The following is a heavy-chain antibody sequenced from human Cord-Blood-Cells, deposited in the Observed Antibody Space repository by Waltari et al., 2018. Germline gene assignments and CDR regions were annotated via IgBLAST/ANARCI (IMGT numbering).Heavy chain of an antibody. D-gene: IGHD5-18*01. V-gene: IGHV4-34*01. CDR3: ARGTALAY. CDR1: GGSFSGYY. J-gene: IGHJ4*02. CDR2: INHSGST. Sequence: QVQLQQWGAGLLKPSETLSLTCAVYGGSFSGYYWSWIRQPPGKGLEWIGEINHSGSTNYNPSLKSRVIISVDTSKNQFSLKLSSVTAADTAVYYCARGTALAYWGQGTLVTVSS.